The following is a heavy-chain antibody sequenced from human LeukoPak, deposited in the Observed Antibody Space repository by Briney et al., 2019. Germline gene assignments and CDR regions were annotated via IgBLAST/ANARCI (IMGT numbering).Heavy chain of an antibody. V-gene: IGHV5-51*01. D-gene: IGHD5-24*01. Sequence: GESLKISCKVSEYSFTSYWIGWVRQMPGKGLEWMGIIYPGDSDTRYGPSFQGQVTISADKSISTAYLQWGSLKASDTAMYYCARRDGYTFDYWGQGTLVTVSS. CDR2: IYPGDSDT. J-gene: IGHJ4*02. CDR3: ARRDGYTFDY. CDR1: EYSFTSYW.